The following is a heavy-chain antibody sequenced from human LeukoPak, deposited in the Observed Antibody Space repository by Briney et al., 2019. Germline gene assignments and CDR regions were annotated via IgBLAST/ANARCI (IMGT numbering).Heavy chain of an antibody. V-gene: IGHV3-7*01. CDR1: GFTFSSYW. CDR2: IKQDGSEK. J-gene: IGHJ6*03. CDR3: ARENQDIVVVPAAPYYYYYYMDV. D-gene: IGHD2-2*01. Sequence: GGSLRLSCAASGFTFSSYWMSWVRQAPGKGLEWVANIKQDGSEKYYVDSVKGRLTISRDNAKNSLYLQMNSLRAEDTAVYYCARENQDIVVVPAAPYYYYYYMDVWGKGTTVTVSS.